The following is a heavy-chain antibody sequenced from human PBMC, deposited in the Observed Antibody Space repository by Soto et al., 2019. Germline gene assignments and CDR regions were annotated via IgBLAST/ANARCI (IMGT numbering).Heavy chain of an antibody. J-gene: IGHJ5*02. D-gene: IGHD3-3*01. CDR3: ARSARITIFGVPYNNTPPFDP. CDR2: IIPIFGTA. Sequence: GASVKVSCKASGWTFSSYAISWVGQAAGQGREWMGGIIPIFGTANYAQKFQGRVTITADESTSTAYMELSSLRSEDTAVYYCARSARITIFGVPYNNTPPFDPWGQGTPVTVSP. CDR1: GWTFSSYA. V-gene: IGHV1-69*13.